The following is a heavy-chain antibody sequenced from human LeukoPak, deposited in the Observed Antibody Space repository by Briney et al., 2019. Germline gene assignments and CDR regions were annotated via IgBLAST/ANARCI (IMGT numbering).Heavy chain of an antibody. J-gene: IGHJ3*02. Sequence: GGSLRLSCAASGFTFSDYYMSWIRQAPGKGLEWVSYISSSGSTIYYADSVKGRFTISRDNAKNSLYLQMNSLRAEDTAVYYCARDRTYYYDSSGYRDAFDIWGQGTMVTVSS. D-gene: IGHD3-22*01. CDR3: ARDRTYYYDSSGYRDAFDI. CDR2: ISSSGSTI. V-gene: IGHV3-11*04. CDR1: GFTFSDYY.